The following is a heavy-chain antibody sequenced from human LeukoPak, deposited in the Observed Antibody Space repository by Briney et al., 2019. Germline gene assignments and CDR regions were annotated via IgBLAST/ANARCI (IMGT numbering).Heavy chain of an antibody. CDR3: ARAMTDNYYYGMDV. D-gene: IGHD2-21*02. Sequence: PGGSLRLSCAASGFTFDDYGMSWVRQAPGKGLEWVSGINWNGGSIGHADSVKGRFTISRDNAKNSLYLQTNSLRAEDTALYYCARAMTDNYYYGMDVWGQGTTVTVSS. J-gene: IGHJ6*02. CDR2: INWNGGSI. CDR1: GFTFDDYG. V-gene: IGHV3-20*04.